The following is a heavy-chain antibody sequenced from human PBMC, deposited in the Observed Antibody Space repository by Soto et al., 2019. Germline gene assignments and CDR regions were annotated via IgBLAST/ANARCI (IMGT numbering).Heavy chain of an antibody. CDR1: GFTSSSYA. CDR3: ARKPAGTYYDFWSGYYNVLRDWFYP. CDR2: ISGSGGST. D-gene: IGHD3-3*01. J-gene: IGHJ5*02. V-gene: IGHV3-23*01. Sequence: EVQLLESGGGLVQPGGSLRLSCAASGFTSSSYAISWVRQAPGKGLEWVSAISGSGGSTYYADSVKGRFTISRDNSKNTLYLQMNSLRAEATAVYYWARKPAGTYYDFWSGYYNVLRDWFYPWCQGTMVTVSS.